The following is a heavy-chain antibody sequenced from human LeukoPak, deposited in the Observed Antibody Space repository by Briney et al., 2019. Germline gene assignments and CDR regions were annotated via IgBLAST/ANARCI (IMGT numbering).Heavy chain of an antibody. V-gene: IGHV3-30*02. CDR2: IRFDESNK. Sequence: GGSLRLSCAASGFTFSNYGMHWVRQAPGKGLEWVAHIRFDESNKYYADSVKGRFTISRDTSRNTVYLQMNSLKTDDTAVYYCTTLDLWVGDVLVGSYWGQGALVTVSS. D-gene: IGHD3-10*01. J-gene: IGHJ4*02. CDR3: TTLDLWVGDVLVGSY. CDR1: GFTFSNYG.